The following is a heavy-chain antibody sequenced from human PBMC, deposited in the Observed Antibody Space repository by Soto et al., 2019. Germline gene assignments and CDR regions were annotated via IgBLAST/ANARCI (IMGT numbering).Heavy chain of an antibody. Sequence: SETLSLTCTVSGGSIMSYYWSWIRQPPGKGLEWIGYIYYTGSNKYNPSLKSRATISLDTSKNQFSLKVNSVTTADTAVYYCAGYSQWLAPFDYWGQGTLVTVSS. D-gene: IGHD6-19*01. J-gene: IGHJ4*02. CDR3: AGYSQWLAPFDY. CDR2: IYYTGSN. CDR1: GGSIMSYY. V-gene: IGHV4-59*03.